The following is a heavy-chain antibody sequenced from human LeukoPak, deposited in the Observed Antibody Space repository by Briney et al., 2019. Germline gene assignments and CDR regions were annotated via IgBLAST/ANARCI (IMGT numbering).Heavy chain of an antibody. D-gene: IGHD4-11*01. J-gene: IGHJ4*02. Sequence: GRSLRLSCAASGFTFSSYGMHWVRQAPGKGLEWVAVISYDGSNNYYADSVKGRFTISRDNSKNTLFLQMNSLRAEDTAVYYCAKVGLTVTTILDYFDYWGQGTLVTVSS. CDR1: GFTFSSYG. CDR2: ISYDGSNN. V-gene: IGHV3-30*18. CDR3: AKVGLTVTTILDYFDY.